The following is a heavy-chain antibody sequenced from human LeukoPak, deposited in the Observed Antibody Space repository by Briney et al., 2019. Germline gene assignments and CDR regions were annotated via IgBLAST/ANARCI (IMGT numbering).Heavy chain of an antibody. D-gene: IGHD3-22*01. CDR3: ARCGGIYDSSGYYSGESWFDP. V-gene: IGHV4-39*07. CDR1: GGSISSSSYY. Sequence: SETLSLTCTVSGGSISSSSYYWGWICQPPGKGLEWIGSIYYSGSTYYNPSLKSRVTISVDTSKNQFSLKLSSVTAADTAVYYCARCGGIYDSSGYYSGESWFDPWGQGTLVTVSS. J-gene: IGHJ5*02. CDR2: IYYSGST.